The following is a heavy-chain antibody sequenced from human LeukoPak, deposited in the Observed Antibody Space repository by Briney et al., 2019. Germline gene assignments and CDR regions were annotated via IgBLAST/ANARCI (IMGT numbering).Heavy chain of an antibody. D-gene: IGHD6-19*01. Sequence: SQTLSLTCTVSGGSISSGGYYWSWIRQHPGKGLEWIGYIYYSGSTYYNPSLKSRVTISVDTSKNQFSLKLSSVTAADTAVYYCARGSSSGWYYFDYWGQGTLVTVSS. CDR1: GGSISSGGYY. CDR2: IYYSGST. J-gene: IGHJ4*02. V-gene: IGHV4-31*03. CDR3: ARGSSSGWYYFDY.